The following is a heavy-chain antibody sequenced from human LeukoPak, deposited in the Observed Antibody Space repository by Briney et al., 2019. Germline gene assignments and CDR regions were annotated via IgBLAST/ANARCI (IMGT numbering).Heavy chain of an antibody. V-gene: IGHV3-74*01. D-gene: IGHD4-23*01. CDR1: GFSFSVYW. CDR2: IKTDGSIT. Sequence: QPGGSLRLSCAASGFSFSVYWMHWVRQAPGKGPVWVSRIKTDGSITDYADFVKGRFTISRDNAKNTLYLQMNSLRAEDMAVYYCARDPGPYGGNSPFDYWGQGTLVTVSS. CDR3: ARDPGPYGGNSPFDY. J-gene: IGHJ4*02.